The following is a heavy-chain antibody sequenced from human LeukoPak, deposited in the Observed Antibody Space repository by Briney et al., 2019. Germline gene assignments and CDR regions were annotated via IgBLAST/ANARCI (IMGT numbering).Heavy chain of an antibody. CDR3: ARDLWFGEEHPYYYYGMDV. CDR2: ISSSGSTI. V-gene: IGHV3-48*03. J-gene: IGHJ6*02. CDR1: GFTFSSYE. D-gene: IGHD3-10*01. Sequence: PGGSLRLSCAASGFTFSSYEMNWVRQAPGKGLEWVSYISSSGSTIYYADSVKGRFTISRDNAKNSLYLQMNSLRAGDTAVYYCARDLWFGEEHPYYYYGMDVWGQGTTVTVSS.